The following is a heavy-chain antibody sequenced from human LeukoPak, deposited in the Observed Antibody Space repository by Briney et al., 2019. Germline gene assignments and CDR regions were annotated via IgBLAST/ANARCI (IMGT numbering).Heavy chain of an antibody. V-gene: IGHV3-73*01. CDR1: GFTFSSYW. J-gene: IGHJ4*02. Sequence: GGSLRLSCAASGFTFSSYWMSWVRQASGKGLEWVGRIRSKANSYATAYAASVKGRFTISRDDSKNTAYLQMNSLKTEDTAVYYCTRHAGFDYWGQGTLVTVSS. CDR3: TRHAGFDY. CDR2: IRSKANSYAT.